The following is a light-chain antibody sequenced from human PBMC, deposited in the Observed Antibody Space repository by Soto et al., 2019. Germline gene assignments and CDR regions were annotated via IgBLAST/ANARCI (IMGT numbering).Light chain of an antibody. CDR3: QQYYSPPTT. CDR1: QSVLHSSNSKHY. J-gene: IGKJ1*01. Sequence: DIVMTQSPDSLAVSLGERATINGKSSQSVLHSSNSKHYLAWFQQKPRQPPKLLIYWSSTREYGGPDRFSGSLSGTDFTLTISSLQAEDVAVYYCQQYYSPPTTFGHGNKVDIK. CDR2: WSS. V-gene: IGKV4-1*01.